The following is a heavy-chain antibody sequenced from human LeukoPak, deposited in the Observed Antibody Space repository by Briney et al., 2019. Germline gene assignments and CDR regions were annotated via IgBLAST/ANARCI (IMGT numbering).Heavy chain of an antibody. J-gene: IGHJ6*02. D-gene: IGHD3-9*01. CDR1: GLTFSSYW. CDR3: ARDILTGFYYYGMDV. Sequence: PGGSLRLSCAASGLTFSSYWMSWVRQAPGKGLEWVANIKQDGSEKYYVDPVKGRFTISRDNAKNSLYLQMNSLRAEDTAVYYCARDILTGFYYYGMDVWGQGTTVTASS. V-gene: IGHV3-7*01. CDR2: IKQDGSEK.